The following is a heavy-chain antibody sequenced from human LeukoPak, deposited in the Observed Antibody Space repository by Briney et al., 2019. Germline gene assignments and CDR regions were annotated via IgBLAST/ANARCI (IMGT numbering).Heavy chain of an antibody. CDR3: ARAGDAAGVFDY. V-gene: IGHV4-34*01. Sequence: SETLSLTCAVYGGSFSGYYWSWIRQPPGKGLEWIGEINHSGSTNYNPSLKSRATISVDTSKNQFSLKLSSVTAADTAVYYCARAGDAAGVFDYWGQGTLVTVSS. D-gene: IGHD3-10*01. CDR1: GGSFSGYY. J-gene: IGHJ4*02. CDR2: INHSGST.